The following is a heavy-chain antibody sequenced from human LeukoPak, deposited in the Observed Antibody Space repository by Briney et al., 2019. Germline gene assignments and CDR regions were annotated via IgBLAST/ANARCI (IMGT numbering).Heavy chain of an antibody. CDR3: AKEGYCSSTSCYSNWFDP. CDR2: IRYDGSNK. D-gene: IGHD2-2*01. CDR1: GFTFSSYG. Sequence: GGSLRLSCAASGFTFSSYGMHWVRQAPGKGLEWVAFIRYDGSNKYYADSVKGRFTISRDNSKNTLYLQMNSLRAEDTAVYYCAKEGYCSSTSCYSNWFDPWGQGTLVTVSS. V-gene: IGHV3-30*02. J-gene: IGHJ5*02.